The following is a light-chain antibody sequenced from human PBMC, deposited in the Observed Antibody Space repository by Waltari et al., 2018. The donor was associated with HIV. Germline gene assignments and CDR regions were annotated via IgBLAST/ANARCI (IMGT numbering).Light chain of an antibody. V-gene: IGKV3-15*01. J-gene: IGKJ2*02. Sequence: EIVMTQSPATLSVSPGERATLSCRPSQSVNSNLAWYQQKPGQAPRLLIYGASTRATGIPARFSGSRSGTEFTLIISSLQSEDFAVYYCQHYNNWPPWTFGQGTQLEIK. CDR1: QSVNSN. CDR2: GAS. CDR3: QHYNNWPPWT.